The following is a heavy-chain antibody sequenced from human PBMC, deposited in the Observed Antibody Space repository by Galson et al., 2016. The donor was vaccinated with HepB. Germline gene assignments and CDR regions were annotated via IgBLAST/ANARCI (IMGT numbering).Heavy chain of an antibody. CDR3: AREGLADGSYFDY. Sequence: SLRLSCAASGFTFTNYWMTWVRQAPGKGLEWVANIKEDGTEKCYADSVKGRFTISRDNARNSLYLQTNSLRAEDTGIYYCAREGLADGSYFDYWGRGTLVTVS. CDR1: GFTFTNYW. J-gene: IGHJ4*02. CDR2: IKEDGTEK. D-gene: IGHD5-24*01. V-gene: IGHV3-7*01.